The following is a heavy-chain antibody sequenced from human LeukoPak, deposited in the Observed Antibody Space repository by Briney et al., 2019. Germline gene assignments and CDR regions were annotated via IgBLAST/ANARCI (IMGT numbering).Heavy chain of an antibody. D-gene: IGHD3-10*01. CDR2: IKSNTDGGTT. Sequence: PGGSLRLSCAASGFTFNNVWMTWVRQAPGKGLEWVGRIKSNTDGGTTDYAAPVKGRFTISRDDSKNTLYLQMNSLKTEDTAVYYCLRDWYGSGSYWQIRESYFDYWGQGTLVTVSS. J-gene: IGHJ4*02. CDR3: LRDWYGSGSYWQIRESYFDY. CDR1: GFTFNNVW. V-gene: IGHV3-15*01.